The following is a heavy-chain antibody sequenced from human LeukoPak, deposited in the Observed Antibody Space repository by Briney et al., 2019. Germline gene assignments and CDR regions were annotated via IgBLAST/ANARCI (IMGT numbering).Heavy chain of an antibody. CDR3: ESYPRYSRTPPFDY. J-gene: IGHJ4*02. D-gene: IGHD6-13*01. Sequence: ASVKVSCKASGYTFTGQDMHWVRQAPGQGLEWMGWINPNTGGTDYAQKFQGRVTMTRDTTISTAYMELSRLTSGHTAVYYCESYPRYSRTPPFDYCGQGTLVTVSS. CDR1: GYTFTGQD. CDR2: INPNTGGT. V-gene: IGHV1-2*02.